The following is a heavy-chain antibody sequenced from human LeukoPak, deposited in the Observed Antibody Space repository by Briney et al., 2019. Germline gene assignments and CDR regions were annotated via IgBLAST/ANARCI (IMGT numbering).Heavy chain of an antibody. Sequence: ASVKVSCKASGYTFTSYGISWVRQAPGQGLEWMGWISAYNGNTNYAQKLQGRVTMTTDTSTSTAYMEVRSLRSDDTAVYYCARVRAVIVVVPAAIGNFDYWGQGTLVTVSS. J-gene: IGHJ4*02. CDR1: GYTFTSYG. V-gene: IGHV1-18*01. D-gene: IGHD2-2*01. CDR3: ARVRAVIVVVPAAIGNFDY. CDR2: ISAYNGNT.